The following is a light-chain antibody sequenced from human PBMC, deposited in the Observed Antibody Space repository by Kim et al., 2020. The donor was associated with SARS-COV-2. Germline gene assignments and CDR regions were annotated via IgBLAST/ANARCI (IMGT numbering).Light chain of an antibody. Sequence: EIVLTQSPATLSLSPGERATLSCRASQSVSSYLAWYQQKPGHAPRLRIYDASNRATGVPARFSGSGSGTDFTLTISSLEPEDFAVYYCQQRSNWPPITFGQGTLLEIK. CDR1: QSVSSY. CDR3: QQRSNWPPIT. CDR2: DAS. V-gene: IGKV3-11*01. J-gene: IGKJ5*01.